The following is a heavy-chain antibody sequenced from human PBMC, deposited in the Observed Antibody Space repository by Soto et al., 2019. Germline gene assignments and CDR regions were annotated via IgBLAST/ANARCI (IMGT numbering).Heavy chain of an antibody. CDR2: IIPLFGTA. CDR1: GGIFSSNT. CDR3: ASKAACGGDCYALDS. Sequence: QVYLVQSGAEVKKPGSSVKISCKASGGIFSSNTINWVRQAAGQGLEWMGGIIPLFGTANYAEKFQGRVTITADKSTKTEYMELTSLRSGDTAVYYCASKAACGGDCYALDSWGQGTLVTVSS. V-gene: IGHV1-69*06. D-gene: IGHD2-21*02. J-gene: IGHJ4*02.